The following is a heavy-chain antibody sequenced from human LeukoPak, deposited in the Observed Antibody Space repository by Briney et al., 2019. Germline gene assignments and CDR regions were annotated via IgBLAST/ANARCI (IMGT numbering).Heavy chain of an antibody. Sequence: ASVKVSCKASGYTFTSYGISWVRQAPGQGLEWMGWISAYNGNTNYAQKLQGRVTMTTDTSTSTAYMELRSLRSDDTAVYYCARARRLRYSGSYLYCFDYWGQGTLVTVSS. V-gene: IGHV1-18*01. J-gene: IGHJ4*02. CDR2: ISAYNGNT. CDR3: ARARRLRYSGSYLYCFDY. D-gene: IGHD1-26*01. CDR1: GYTFTSYG.